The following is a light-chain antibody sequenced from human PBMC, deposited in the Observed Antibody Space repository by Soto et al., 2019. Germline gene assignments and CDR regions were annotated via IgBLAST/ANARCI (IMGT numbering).Light chain of an antibody. CDR1: QSVSSSY. J-gene: IGKJ5*01. V-gene: IGKV3-20*01. CDR3: QQDGSSTEIT. CDR2: GAS. Sequence: EIVLTQSPGTLSLSPGERATLSCRASQSVSSSYLAWYQQKPGQAPRLLIYGASSRATGIPDRFSGSGSGTDFTLTISRLEPEDFELYYCQQDGSSTEITFGQGTRLEIK.